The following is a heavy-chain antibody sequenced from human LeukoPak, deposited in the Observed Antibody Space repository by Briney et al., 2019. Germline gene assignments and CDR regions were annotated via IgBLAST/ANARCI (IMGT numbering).Heavy chain of an antibody. CDR3: AREIGPRQLHLWGSAFDY. D-gene: IGHD5-18*01. Sequence: ASVKVSCKGSGYSFTGYYMHWVRQAPGQGLEWMGWINPNSGGTNYTQKFQGRVTMTRDTSISTAYMELSRLRSDDTAVYYCAREIGPRQLHLWGSAFDYWGQGTLVTVSS. V-gene: IGHV1-2*02. CDR2: INPNSGGT. CDR1: GYSFTGYY. J-gene: IGHJ4*02.